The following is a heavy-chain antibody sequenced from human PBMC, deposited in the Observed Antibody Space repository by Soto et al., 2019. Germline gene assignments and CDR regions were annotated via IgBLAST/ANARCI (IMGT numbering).Heavy chain of an antibody. CDR3: ARDDGITWLLDY. V-gene: IGHV1-3*04. D-gene: IGHD3-9*01. CDR2: LHTGFGDT. Sequence: AASVKVSCKASGYTFTGYYLHWVRQAPGQRPECMAWLHTGFGDTKYSQKFQGRLTVTRDTSASTAYMELSTLGPEDTAVYYCARDDGITWLLDYRAQRTLVTGSS. CDR1: GYTFTGYY. J-gene: IGHJ4*02.